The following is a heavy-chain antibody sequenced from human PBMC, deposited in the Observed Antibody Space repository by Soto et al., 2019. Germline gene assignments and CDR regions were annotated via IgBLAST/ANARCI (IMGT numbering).Heavy chain of an antibody. D-gene: IGHD2-21*02. CDR1: GFRVTNHC. J-gene: IGHJ4*02. Sequence: EGSLSLSCTASGFRVTNHCMTWVRQAPGQGLEWVSVLYTCGSAYYVDYVKGRFTISRYSSTNTIYLQMNSLKVGDTAFYFCARRFNDCATYCEYWSEGNMVNVSS. CDR2: LYTCGSA. CDR3: ARRFNDCATYCEY. V-gene: IGHV3-53*01.